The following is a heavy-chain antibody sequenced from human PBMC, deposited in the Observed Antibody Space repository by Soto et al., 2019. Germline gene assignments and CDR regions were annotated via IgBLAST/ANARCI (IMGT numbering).Heavy chain of an antibody. J-gene: IGHJ4*02. Sequence: EVQLVESGGGLVQPGRSLRLSCAASGFTFDDYAMHWVRQAPGKGLEWVSGISWNSGSIGYADSVKGRFTISRDNAKNSLYLQMNSLRAEDTALYYCAKDKGVLLWFGESHNFDYWGQGTLVTVSS. V-gene: IGHV3-9*01. CDR3: AKDKGVLLWFGESHNFDY. D-gene: IGHD3-10*01. CDR1: GFTFDDYA. CDR2: ISWNSGSI.